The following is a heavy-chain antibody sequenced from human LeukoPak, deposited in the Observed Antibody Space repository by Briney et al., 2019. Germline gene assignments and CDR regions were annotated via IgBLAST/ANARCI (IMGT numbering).Heavy chain of an antibody. CDR1: GFTFSSYW. J-gene: IGHJ5*02. Sequence: GGSLRLSCAASGFTFSSYWMSWVRQAPGKGLEWVANIKQVGSEKYYVDSVKGRFTISRDNAKNSLYLQMNSLRAEDTAVYYCARDRRSGSYQPWGRGTLVTVS. CDR2: IKQVGSEK. D-gene: IGHD3-10*01. V-gene: IGHV3-7*01. CDR3: ARDRRSGSYQP.